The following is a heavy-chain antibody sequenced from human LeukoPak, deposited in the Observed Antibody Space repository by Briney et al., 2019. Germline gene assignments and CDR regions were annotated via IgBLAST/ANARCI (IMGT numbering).Heavy chain of an antibody. D-gene: IGHD2-2*01. CDR3: ARDSAEGIYCRSTSCYLPIYGSDSYSAFDI. Sequence: GASVKVSCRASGYNSNDYYIHWVRQAPGQGLEWMGWINPNSGDTNYTQKFQGRVTMARDTSILTAYMELSRLQSDDTAVYYCARDSAEGIYCRSTSCYLPIYGSDSYSAFDIWGQGTLVTVGS. CDR2: INPNSGDT. CDR1: GYNSNDYY. J-gene: IGHJ3*02. V-gene: IGHV1-2*02.